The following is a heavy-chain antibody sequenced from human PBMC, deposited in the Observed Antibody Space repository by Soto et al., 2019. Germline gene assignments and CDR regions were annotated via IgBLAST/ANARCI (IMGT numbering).Heavy chain of an antibody. V-gene: IGHV1-69*12. CDR3: ARAGRFLYGDYEYYFDY. CDR2: IIPIFGTA. Sequence: QVQLVQSGAEVKKPGSSVKVSCKASGGNFSSYAISWVRQAPGQGLEWMGGIIPIFGTANYAQKFQGRVTITADESTSTAYMELSSLRSEDTAVYYCARAGRFLYGDYEYYFDYWGQGTLVTVYS. CDR1: GGNFSSYA. J-gene: IGHJ4*02. D-gene: IGHD4-17*01.